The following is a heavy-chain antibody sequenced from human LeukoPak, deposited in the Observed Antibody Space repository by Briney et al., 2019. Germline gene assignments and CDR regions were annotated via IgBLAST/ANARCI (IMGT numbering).Heavy chain of an antibody. J-gene: IGHJ3*01. CDR1: GFTFSSYG. V-gene: IGHV3-30*02. D-gene: IGHD3-10*01. Sequence: GGSLRLSCTASGFTFSSYGMHWVRQAPGKGLEWVAIIQYDGNNKHYVDSVQGRFTISRDNSKNTLYLQMNSLRPEDTAVYYCARDLRRFGELITWGQGTMVTVSS. CDR3: ARDLRRFGELIT. CDR2: IQYDGNNK.